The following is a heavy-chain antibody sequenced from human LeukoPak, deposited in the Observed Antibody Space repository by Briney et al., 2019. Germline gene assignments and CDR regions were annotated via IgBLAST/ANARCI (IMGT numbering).Heavy chain of an antibody. CDR3: ARTPLRGATFFTSYPNWFDT. CDR1: GGSISSSTYY. V-gene: IGHV4-39*07. CDR2: IYYRGNS. Sequence: SETLSLTCTVSGGSISSSTYYWGWIRQPPGKGLEWIGSIYYRGNSYYNPSLKSRVTISVDTSKNHFSLKLRSVTAADTAVYYCARTPLRGATFFTSYPNWFDTWGQGTLVTVSS. D-gene: IGHD3-10*01. J-gene: IGHJ5*02.